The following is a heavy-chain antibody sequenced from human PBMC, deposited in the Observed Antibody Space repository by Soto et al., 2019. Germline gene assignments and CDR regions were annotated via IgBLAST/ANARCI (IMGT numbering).Heavy chain of an antibody. CDR1: GFTVSNNY. Sequence: EVQLVESGGGLIQPGGSLRLSCAVSGFTVSNNYMSWVRQAPGKGLEGVSVIYSGGYTAYGDSVKGRFTISRDNSKNTQYHKKNSRGAAAPAFYYCATHPGGGGYWGQGTLVTVSS. CDR2: IYSGGYT. CDR3: ATHPGGGGY. V-gene: IGHV3-53*01. D-gene: IGHD3-10*01. J-gene: IGHJ4*02.